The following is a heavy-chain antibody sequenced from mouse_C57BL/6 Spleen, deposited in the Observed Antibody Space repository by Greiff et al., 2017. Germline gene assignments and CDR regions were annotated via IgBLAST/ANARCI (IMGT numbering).Heavy chain of an antibody. D-gene: IGHD2-4*01. CDR1: GYTFTSYW. CDR2: INPSSGYT. Sequence: VQLQESGAELAKPGASVTLSCKASGYTFTSYWMHWVKQRTGQGLEWIGYINPSSGYTKYNQKFKDKATLTADKSSSTAYMQLISLTYEDSAVYSCARSGDYDEDYYSMDYWGQGTSVTVSS. CDR3: ARSGDYDEDYYSMDY. V-gene: IGHV1-7*01. J-gene: IGHJ4*01.